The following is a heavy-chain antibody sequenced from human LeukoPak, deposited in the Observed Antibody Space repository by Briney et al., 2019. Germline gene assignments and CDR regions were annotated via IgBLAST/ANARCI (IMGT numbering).Heavy chain of an antibody. V-gene: IGHV4-59*08. Sequence: SETLSLTCTVSGGSISSYYWSWIRQPPGKGLEGSGYIYYSGSTNYNPSLKSRVTISVDTSKNQFSLKLSSVNAADTAVYYCARQGSHDNYDYGDYYYGMDVWGQGTTVTVSS. CDR2: IYYSGST. J-gene: IGHJ6*02. CDR1: GGSISSYY. D-gene: IGHD4-17*01. CDR3: ARQGSHDNYDYGDYYYGMDV.